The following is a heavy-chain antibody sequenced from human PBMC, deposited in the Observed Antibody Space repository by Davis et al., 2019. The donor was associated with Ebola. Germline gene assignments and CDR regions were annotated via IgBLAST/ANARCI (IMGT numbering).Heavy chain of an antibody. D-gene: IGHD2-15*01. CDR1: GFTFSDYY. CDR3: ARWGVVAPLYFY. J-gene: IGHJ4*02. CDR2: ISSSSSYT. Sequence: GGSLRLSCAASGFTFSDYYMSWIRQAPGKGLEWVSYISSSSSYTNYADSVKGRFTISRDNAKNSLYLQMNSLRAEDTAVYYCARWGVVAPLYFYWGQGTLVTVSS. V-gene: IGHV3-11*06.